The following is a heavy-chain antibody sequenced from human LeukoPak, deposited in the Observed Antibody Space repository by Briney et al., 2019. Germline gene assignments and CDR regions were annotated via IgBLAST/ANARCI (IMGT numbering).Heavy chain of an antibody. J-gene: IGHJ4*02. CDR1: GFTFSNYG. CDR3: ASDSPRVGATGSNDH. Sequence: GRSLRLSCAASGFTFSNYGMHWVRQAPGKGLEWVAIVWYDGATQYYIDSVRGRFTISRDNSKNTLYLQKDSLRAEDTAVYYCASDSPRVGATGSNDHWGQGTQVTVSS. CDR2: VWYDGATQ. D-gene: IGHD1-26*01. V-gene: IGHV3-33*01.